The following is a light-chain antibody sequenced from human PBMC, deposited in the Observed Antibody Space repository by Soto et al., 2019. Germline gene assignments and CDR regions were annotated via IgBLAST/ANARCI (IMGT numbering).Light chain of an antibody. CDR1: SSNIGINT. Sequence: QSVLTQPPSASGTPGQRVTISCSGSSSNIGINTVNWYQQLPGTAPKLLIHSNNQRPSGVPDRFSGSKSGTSASLAISGLQSDDEADYYCAGWDNSLNGVAFGGGTKLTVL. V-gene: IGLV1-44*01. J-gene: IGLJ2*01. CDR3: AGWDNSLNGVA. CDR2: SNN.